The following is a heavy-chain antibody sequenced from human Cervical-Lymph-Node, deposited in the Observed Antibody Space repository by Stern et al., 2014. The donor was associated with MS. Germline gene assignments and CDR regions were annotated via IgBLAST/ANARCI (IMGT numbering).Heavy chain of an antibody. CDR1: GYTFTSYG. V-gene: IGHV1-18*04. D-gene: IGHD1-26*01. CDR3: ARGTSGSYHVAFDY. J-gene: IGHJ4*02. CDR2: ISPYNGNT. Sequence: QVQLVESGAEVKKPGASVKVSCKASGYTFTSYGISWVRQAPGQGLEGLGWISPYNGNTNYAQKLQGRVTMTTDTSTSTAYMKLRSLRSDDTAVYYCARGTSGSYHVAFDYWGQGTLVTVSS.